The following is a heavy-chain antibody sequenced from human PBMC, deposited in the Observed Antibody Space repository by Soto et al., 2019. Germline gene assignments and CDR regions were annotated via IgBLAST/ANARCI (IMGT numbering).Heavy chain of an antibody. CDR2: IQNVGGNT. Sequence: PGGSLRLSCVASGFTFSSYYMAWVRQAPGKGLEWISSIQNVGGNTYYADSVKGRFIISRDNSKDTLNLQMSRLKVEDTGVYYCAKLLYLGDPGFFVDSWGLGTLVTVSS. CDR1: GFTFSSYY. V-gene: IGHV3-23*03. J-gene: IGHJ4*02. D-gene: IGHD3-10*01. CDR3: AKLLYLGDPGFFVDS.